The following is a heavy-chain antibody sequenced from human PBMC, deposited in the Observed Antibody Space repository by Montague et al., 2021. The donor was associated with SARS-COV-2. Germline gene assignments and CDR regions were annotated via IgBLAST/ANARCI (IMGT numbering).Heavy chain of an antibody. CDR1: RGSFSGYY. CDR2: INHSGGV. Sequence: SETLSLTCTVHRGSFSGYYWTWTRQPPGKGLEWIGEINHSGGVXXXPSXXXRVTISVDTSKNHLSLKLRSVTAADTAIYYCARGYCSSTTCYRTLHYWGQGTLVAVPS. CDR3: ARGYCSSTTCYRTLHY. D-gene: IGHD2-2*01. V-gene: IGHV4-34*01. J-gene: IGHJ4*02.